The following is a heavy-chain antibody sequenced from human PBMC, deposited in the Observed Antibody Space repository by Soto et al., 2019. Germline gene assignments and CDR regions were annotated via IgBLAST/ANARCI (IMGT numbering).Heavy chain of an antibody. CDR1: GLTFSSYW. CDR2: VNSDGSFT. V-gene: IGHV3-74*01. CDR3: VRETPSVDHYYFYMDV. J-gene: IGHJ6*03. D-gene: IGHD2-2*01. Sequence: EVQLVESGGGLVQTGGSLRLSCAASGLTFSSYWMHWVRQVPGKGLVWVSRVNSDGSFTTYADSVKGRFTISRDNAKNTLYLQMNSLRAEDTALYYCVRETPSVDHYYFYMDVWGKGTTVTVSS.